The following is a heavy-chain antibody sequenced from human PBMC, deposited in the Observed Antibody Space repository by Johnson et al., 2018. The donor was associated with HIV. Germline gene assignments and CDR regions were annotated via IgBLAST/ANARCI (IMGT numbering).Heavy chain of an antibody. CDR3: ATARDGYNYNWGAFDI. CDR2: IGTAGDT. Sequence: MLLVESGGGVVQPGRSLRLSCVASGFTFFSYGMHWVRQATGKGLEWVSAIGTAGDTYYPGSVKGRFTISRENAKNSLYLQMNSLRAEDTAVYYCATARDGYNYNWGAFDIWGQGTVVTVSS. CDR1: GFTFFSYG. J-gene: IGHJ3*02. D-gene: IGHD5-24*01. V-gene: IGHV3-13*01.